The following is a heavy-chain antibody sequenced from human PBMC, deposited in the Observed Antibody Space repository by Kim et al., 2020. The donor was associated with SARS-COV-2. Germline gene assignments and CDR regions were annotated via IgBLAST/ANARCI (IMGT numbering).Heavy chain of an antibody. V-gene: IGHV3-30*18. CDR2: ISYDGSNK. Sequence: GRSLRLSCAASGFTFSSYGMHWVRQAPGKGLEWVAVISYDGSNKYYGDSVKGRFTISRDNSKSTLYLQMNSLRAEDTAVYYCAKGEEYYDILTGPTYFDYWGQGTLVTVSS. J-gene: IGHJ4*02. D-gene: IGHD3-9*01. CDR1: GFTFSSYG. CDR3: AKGEEYYDILTGPTYFDY.